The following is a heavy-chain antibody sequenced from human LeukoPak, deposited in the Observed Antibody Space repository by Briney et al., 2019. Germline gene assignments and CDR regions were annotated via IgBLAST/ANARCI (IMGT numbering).Heavy chain of an antibody. CDR3: ARGPGWGKKWHYFDY. J-gene: IGHJ4*02. CDR2: IYHSGST. CDR1: GYSISSGYY. D-gene: IGHD5-12*01. Sequence: SETLSLTCTVSGYSISSGYYWGWIRQPPGKGLEWIGSIYHSGSTYYNPSLKSRVTISVDTSKNQFSLKLSSVTAADTAVYYCARGPGWGKKWHYFDYWGQGTLVTVSS. V-gene: IGHV4-38-2*02.